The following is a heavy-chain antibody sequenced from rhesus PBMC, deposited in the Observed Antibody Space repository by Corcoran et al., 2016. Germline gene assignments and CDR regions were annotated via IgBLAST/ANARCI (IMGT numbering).Heavy chain of an antibody. V-gene: IGHV4-165*02. J-gene: IGHJ4*01. CDR1: GGSISGNY. D-gene: IGHD1-32*01. CDR3: GRTPEGLEWYGDY. CDR2: IGGNRGSN. Sequence: QVQLQESGPGLVQPSETLSLTCAVSGGSISGNYWHWIRQPPGKGVAGLGWMGYIGGNRGSNYEDFLLKRGGTISTDRSKNQVSLKWRSGTAADTAVYYWGRTPEGLEWYGDYWGQGVLVTGSS.